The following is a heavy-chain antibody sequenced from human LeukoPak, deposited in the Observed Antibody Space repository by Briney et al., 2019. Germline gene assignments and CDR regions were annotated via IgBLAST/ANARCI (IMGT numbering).Heavy chain of an antibody. CDR2: INPSGGST. Sequence: ASVKVSCKASGYTFTTYYIHWVRQAPGQGLEWMGIINPSGGSTSYAQNFQGRVSMTRDTSTSTAYMELSSLKSEDTAVYYCARGGGDKQLDYWGQGTLVTVSS. D-gene: IGHD3-16*01. CDR3: ARGGGDKQLDY. V-gene: IGHV1-46*01. CDR1: GYTFTTYY. J-gene: IGHJ4*02.